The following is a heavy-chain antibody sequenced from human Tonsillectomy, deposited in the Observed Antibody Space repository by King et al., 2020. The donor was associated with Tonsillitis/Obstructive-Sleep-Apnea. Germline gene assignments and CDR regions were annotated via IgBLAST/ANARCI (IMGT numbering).Heavy chain of an antibody. Sequence: QLQESGPGLAKPSETLSLTCTVSGGSISTYCWSWIRQPPGKGLEWIGYICYSGSTNYNPSLKSRVTISVDTSKNQFSLKLGSVTAADTAVYYCARDMVLEAGGDAFDIWGQGTMVTVSS. CDR1: GGSISTYC. J-gene: IGHJ3*02. D-gene: IGHD2-8*01. CDR2: ICYSGST. CDR3: ARDMVLEAGGDAFDI. V-gene: IGHV4-59*01.